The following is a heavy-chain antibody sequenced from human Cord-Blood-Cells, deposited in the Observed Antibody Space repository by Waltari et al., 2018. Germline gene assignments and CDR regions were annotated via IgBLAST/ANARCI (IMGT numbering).Heavy chain of an antibody. CDR2: IIPILGIA. D-gene: IGHD7-27*01. V-gene: IGHV1-69*09. CDR3: ARDLGIEADYWYFDL. J-gene: IGHJ2*01. CDR1: GGTFSSYA. Sequence: QVQLVQSGAEVKKPGSSVKVSCKASGGTFSSYAISWVRQAPGQGLEWMGRIIPILGIANYAQKFQGRVTITADKSTSTAYMELSSLRSEDTVVYYCARDLGIEADYWYFDLWGRGTLVTVSS.